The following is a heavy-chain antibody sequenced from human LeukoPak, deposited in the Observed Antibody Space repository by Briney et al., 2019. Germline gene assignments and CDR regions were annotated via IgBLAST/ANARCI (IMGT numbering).Heavy chain of an antibody. CDR2: IHYSGAT. CDR1: GGSFSGHY. D-gene: IGHD3-9*01. CDR3: ARGILFDYYFDS. Sequence: PSETLSLTCAVYGGSFSGHYWSWIRQFPGKGLEWIAEIHYSGATNYNPSLKSRVTISGDTSKNQVFLRMTSVTASDTALYYCARGILFDYYFDSWGQGTLVTVSS. V-gene: IGHV4-34*01. J-gene: IGHJ4*02.